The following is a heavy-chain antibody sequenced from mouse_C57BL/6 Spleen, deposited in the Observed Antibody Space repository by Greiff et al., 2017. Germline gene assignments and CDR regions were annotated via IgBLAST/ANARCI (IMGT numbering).Heavy chain of an antibody. CDR1: GYAFSSYW. CDR3: ARGGGYDGYLYAMDY. Sequence: QVQLQQSGAELVKPGASVKISCKASGYAFSSYWMNWVKQRPGKGLEWIGQIYPGDGDTNYNGKFKGKATMTADKSYSPAYMQLSSLTAEDSAVDFCARGGGYDGYLYAMDYWGQGTSVTVSS. CDR2: IYPGDGDT. D-gene: IGHD2-3*01. J-gene: IGHJ4*01. V-gene: IGHV1-80*01.